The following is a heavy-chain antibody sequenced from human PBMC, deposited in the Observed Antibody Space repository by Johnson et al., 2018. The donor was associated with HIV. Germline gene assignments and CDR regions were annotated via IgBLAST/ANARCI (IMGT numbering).Heavy chain of an antibody. J-gene: IGHJ3*02. CDR2: ISGNGFST. V-gene: IGHV3-23*04. CDR1: EFTFSGYA. Sequence: VQLVESGGGLVQPGDPLRLSCAASEFTFSGYAMSWVRQAPGKGLEWVSGISGNGFSTYYADSVKGRFTISRYNAKNILYLQMKSLRAEDTALYYCAKVREMATNRRAFDIWGQGTMVSVSS. D-gene: IGHD5-24*01. CDR3: AKVREMATNRRAFDI.